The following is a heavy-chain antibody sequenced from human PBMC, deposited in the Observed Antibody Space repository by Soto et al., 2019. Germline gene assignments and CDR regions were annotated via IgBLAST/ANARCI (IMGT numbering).Heavy chain of an antibody. Sequence: SETLSLTCTVSGGSISSYYWSWIRQPPGKGLEWIGYIYYSGSTNYNPSLKSRVTISVDTSKNQFSLKLSSVTAADTAVYYCARWGGPGTLPLGNYYHYGMDVWGQGTTVTVSS. V-gene: IGHV4-59*01. J-gene: IGHJ6*02. D-gene: IGHD3-16*01. CDR1: GGSISSYY. CDR2: IYYSGST. CDR3: ARWGGPGTLPLGNYYHYGMDV.